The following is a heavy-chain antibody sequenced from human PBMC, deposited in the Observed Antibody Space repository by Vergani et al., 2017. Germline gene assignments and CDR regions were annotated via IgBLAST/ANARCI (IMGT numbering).Heavy chain of an antibody. CDR1: RYTFTTYA. Sequence: QVQLVQSGSELKKPGASVKVSCKASRYTFTTYAMNWVRQAPGQGLQWMGWINTNTGNPTYAQGFTGRFVFSLDTSVSTAYLQINNLRPDDTAVYFCARGDRWSLRVTAPWDYWGQGTLVTVSS. CDR2: INTNTGNP. D-gene: IGHD2-21*02. CDR3: ARGDRWSLRVTAPWDY. V-gene: IGHV7-4-1*02. J-gene: IGHJ4*02.